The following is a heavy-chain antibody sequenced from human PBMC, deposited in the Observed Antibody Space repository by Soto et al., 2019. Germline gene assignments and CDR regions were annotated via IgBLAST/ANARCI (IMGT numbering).Heavy chain of an antibody. CDR2: ISYDGSNK. V-gene: IGHV3-30*18. CDR1: GFRFSSYG. CDR3: AKEDRLGDHYYGMDV. Sequence: QVQLVESGGGVVQPGRSLRLSCAASGFRFSSYGMHWVRQAPGKGLEWVAVISYDGSNKYYADSVKGRFTISRDNSKNTLYLQMNSLRAEDTAVYYCAKEDRLGDHYYGMDVWGQGTTVTVSS. J-gene: IGHJ6*02. D-gene: IGHD4-17*01.